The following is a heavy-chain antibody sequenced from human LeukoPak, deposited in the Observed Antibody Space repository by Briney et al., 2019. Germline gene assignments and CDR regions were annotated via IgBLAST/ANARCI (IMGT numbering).Heavy chain of an antibody. D-gene: IGHD6-13*01. CDR3: ARDGGEGIAAPGTEFYYYHYMDV. V-gene: IGHV3-21*01. CDR1: GFSFSSFS. CDR2: ISGGSSFT. Sequence: GGSLRLSCAASGFSFSSFSMNWVRQAPGKGLEWVSYISGGSSFTYYVDSVKGRFTISRDNAKNSLYLQMNSLRAEDTAVYYCARDGGEGIAAPGTEFYYYHYMDVWGKGTTVTVSS. J-gene: IGHJ6*03.